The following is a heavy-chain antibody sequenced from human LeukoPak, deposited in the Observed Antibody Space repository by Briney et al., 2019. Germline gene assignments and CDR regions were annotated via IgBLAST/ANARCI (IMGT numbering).Heavy chain of an antibody. CDR1: GFTFSSYA. V-gene: IGHV3-23*01. CDR3: ARGGTPGYSSGRIDY. CDR2: ISSSGGSV. D-gene: IGHD6-19*01. Sequence: PGGSLRLSCAASGFTFSSYAMSWVRQAPGKGLEWVSGISSSGGSVYYADSVKGRFTISRDNSKNTLYLQMNSLRVEDTAVYFCARGGTPGYSSGRIDYWGQGTQVTVSS. J-gene: IGHJ4*02.